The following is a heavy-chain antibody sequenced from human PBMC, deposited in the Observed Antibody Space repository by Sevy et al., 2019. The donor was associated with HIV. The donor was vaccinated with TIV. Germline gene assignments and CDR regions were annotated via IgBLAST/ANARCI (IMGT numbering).Heavy chain of an antibody. Sequence: ASVKVSCKTSGYTFTSNGISWVRQAPGQGLEWMGWISAYNGNTNYAQKLKGRVTMTTDTSTSTAYMELRSLRSDDTAVYYCAREKIHSSGWYYFDYWGQGTLVTVSS. V-gene: IGHV1-18*01. D-gene: IGHD6-19*01. CDR2: ISAYNGNT. CDR3: AREKIHSSGWYYFDY. J-gene: IGHJ4*02. CDR1: GYTFTSNG.